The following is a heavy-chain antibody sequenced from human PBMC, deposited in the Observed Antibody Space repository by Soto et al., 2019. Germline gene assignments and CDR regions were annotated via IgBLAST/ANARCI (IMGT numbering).Heavy chain of an antibody. CDR2: IHPSDSHT. D-gene: IGHD6-13*01. CDR3: ARGYRRGYSSRLYNWFDP. J-gene: IGHJ5*02. V-gene: IGHV5-10-1*01. CDR1: GYSFPKYW. Sequence: VESLTISCKGSGYSFPKYWIIWVLQVPGKGLEWVGRIHPSDSHTNYSPSFQGHVIISADKSISTAYLQWNRLKAPDTAIYYCARGYRRGYSSRLYNWFDPWGQGTMVTVSS.